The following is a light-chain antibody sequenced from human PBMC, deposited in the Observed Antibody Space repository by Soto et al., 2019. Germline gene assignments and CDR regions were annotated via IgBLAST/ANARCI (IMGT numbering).Light chain of an antibody. CDR1: QSVSSTY. CDR3: QQDGTSSWT. V-gene: IGKV3-20*01. CDR2: GAS. J-gene: IGKJ1*01. Sequence: EIVLTQSPGTLSLSPGERATLSCRASQSVSSTYLAWYQQKPGQAPRLLIYGASTRATGIPDRFIGSGSGTDFTLTISRLEPEDFAVYYCQQDGTSSWTFGQGTKVEIQ.